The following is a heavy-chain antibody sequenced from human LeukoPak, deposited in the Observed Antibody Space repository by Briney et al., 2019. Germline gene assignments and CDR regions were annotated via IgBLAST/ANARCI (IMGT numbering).Heavy chain of an antibody. CDR3: ARARDYDSSGYLQFYFDY. D-gene: IGHD3-22*01. V-gene: IGHV4-31*03. CDR2: IYYSGST. Sequence: PSETLSLTCTVSGGSLSSGGYYWSWIRQHPGKGLEWIGYIYYSGSTYYNPSLKSRITISVDTSKNQFSLKLSSVTAADTAVYYCARARDYDSSGYLQFYFDYWGQGTLVAVSS. CDR1: GGSLSSGGYY. J-gene: IGHJ4*02.